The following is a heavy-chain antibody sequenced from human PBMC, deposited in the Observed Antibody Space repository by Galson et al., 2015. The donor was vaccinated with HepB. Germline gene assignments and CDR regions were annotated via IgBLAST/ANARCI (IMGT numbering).Heavy chain of an antibody. D-gene: IGHD2-15*01. Sequence: SLRLSCAASGFTFSSYSMNWVRQAPGKGLEWVSSISSSSSYIYCADSVKGRFTISRDNAKNSLYLQMNSLRAEDTAVYYCARDNGMGVVVAAYYYYYGMDVWGQGTTVTVSS. V-gene: IGHV3-21*01. J-gene: IGHJ6*02. CDR2: ISSSSSYI. CDR3: ARDNGMGVVVAAYYYYYGMDV. CDR1: GFTFSSYS.